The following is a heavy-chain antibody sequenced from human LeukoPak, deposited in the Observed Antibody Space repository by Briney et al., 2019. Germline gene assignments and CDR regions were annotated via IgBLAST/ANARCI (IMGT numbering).Heavy chain of an antibody. J-gene: IGHJ4*02. CDR2: IYSGGST. CDR1: GFTFSSYE. Sequence: GGSLRLSCAASGFTFSSYEMNWVRQAPGKGLEWVSVIYSGGSTYYADSVKGRFTISRDNSKNTLYLQMNSLRAEDTAVYYCARVGYSYGIDYWGQGTLVTVSS. D-gene: IGHD5-18*01. CDR3: ARVGYSYGIDY. V-gene: IGHV3-53*01.